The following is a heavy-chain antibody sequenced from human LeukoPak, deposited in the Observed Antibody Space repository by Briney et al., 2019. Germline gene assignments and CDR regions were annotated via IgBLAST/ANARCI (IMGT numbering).Heavy chain of an antibody. D-gene: IGHD3-3*01. J-gene: IGHJ5*02. CDR2: INPNSGGT. CDR1: GYTFTGYY. V-gene: IGHV1-2*02. Sequence: ASVKVSCKASGYTFTGYYLHWVRQAPGQKLEWMGWINPNSGGTNYAQTFQGRVTMTRDTSISTAYMELSRLRSDDTAMYYCARARLYYDFWSGYYTGNWFDPWGQGTLVTVSS. CDR3: ARARLYYDFWSGYYTGNWFDP.